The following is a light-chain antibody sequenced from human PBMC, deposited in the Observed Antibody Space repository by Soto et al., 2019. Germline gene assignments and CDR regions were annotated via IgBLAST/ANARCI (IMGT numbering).Light chain of an antibody. CDR1: NIGSKS. V-gene: IGLV3-21*04. Sequence: SYELTQPPSVSVAPGKTARITCGGNNIGSKSVHWYQQKPGQAPVLVIYYDSDRPSGIPERFSGSNSGNTATLTISRVEAGDEADYYCQVWDSSSDHVVFGGVTKPTVL. CDR3: QVWDSSSDHVV. J-gene: IGLJ2*01. CDR2: YDS.